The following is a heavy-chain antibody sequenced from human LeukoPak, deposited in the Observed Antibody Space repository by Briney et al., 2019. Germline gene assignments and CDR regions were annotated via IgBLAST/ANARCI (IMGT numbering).Heavy chain of an antibody. J-gene: IGHJ3*02. CDR3: ARFLSSGPTKGAFDI. D-gene: IGHD6-19*01. CDR2: IYPGDSDT. Sequence: GESLKISCKGSGYSFTSYWIGWVRQMPGKGLEWMGIIYPGDSDTRYSPSFQGQVTISADKSISTAYLQWISLKASDTAMYYCARFLSSGPTKGAFDIWGQGTMVTVSS. V-gene: IGHV5-51*01. CDR1: GYSFTSYW.